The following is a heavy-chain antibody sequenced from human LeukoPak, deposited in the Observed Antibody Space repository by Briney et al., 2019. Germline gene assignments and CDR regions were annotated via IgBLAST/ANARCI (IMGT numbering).Heavy chain of an antibody. V-gene: IGHV3-21*04. D-gene: IGHD6-13*01. Sequence: PGGSLRLSCAASGFTFSSYSMNWVRQAPGKGLEWVSSITSSGRYIYYADSVKGRFTISRDNSENSLYLQMDSLTAEDTAVYYCARIYYSSSYDYWYFDLWGRGTLVTVSS. CDR3: ARIYYSSSYDYWYFDL. CDR2: ITSSGRYI. J-gene: IGHJ2*01. CDR1: GFTFSSYS.